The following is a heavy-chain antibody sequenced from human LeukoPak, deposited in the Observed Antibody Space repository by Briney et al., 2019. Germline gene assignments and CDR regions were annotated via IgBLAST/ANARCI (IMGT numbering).Heavy chain of an antibody. CDR1: GGSFSSHY. CDR3: ATIKRGYPFGYFDF. D-gene: IGHD5-18*01. J-gene: IGHJ4*02. CDR2: MFDSVTSKDNMSDNVTS. Sequence: SETLSLTCTVSGGSFSSHYWGWIRQSPGKGLEWIAYMFDSVTSKDNMSDNVTSKDNPSLKSRLTLSADTSKNQFSLRLSYVTAADTAVYYCATIKRGYPFGYFDFWGQGILVTVSS. V-gene: IGHV4-59*11.